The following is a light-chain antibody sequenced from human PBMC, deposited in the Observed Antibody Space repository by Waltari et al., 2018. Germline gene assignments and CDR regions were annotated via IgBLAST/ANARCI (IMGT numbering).Light chain of an antibody. CDR1: SSDVGAYNF. J-gene: IGLJ1*01. CDR2: EVN. V-gene: IGLV2-23*02. Sequence: QSALTQPAPVSGSPGQSIPIPCTGTSSDVGAYNFAPWYPHHPSNAPKFMSYEVNKRPSGVSNRVSGSKSGNTASLTISGLQAEDEADYYCCSHAGSIGIFGTGTKVTVL. CDR3: CSHAGSIGI.